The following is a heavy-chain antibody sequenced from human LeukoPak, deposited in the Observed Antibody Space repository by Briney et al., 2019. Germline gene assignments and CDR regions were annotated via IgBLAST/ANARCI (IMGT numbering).Heavy chain of an antibody. D-gene: IGHD2-2*01. CDR2: ISAYNGNT. CDR3: AHCSSTSCYGNWFDP. Sequence: ASVKVSCKASGYTFTSYGISWVRQAPGQGLEWMGWISAYNGNTNYAQKLPGRVTMTTDTSTSTAYMELRSLRSDDTAVYYCAHCSSTSCYGNWFDPWGQGTLVTVSS. J-gene: IGHJ5*02. CDR1: GYTFTSYG. V-gene: IGHV1-18*01.